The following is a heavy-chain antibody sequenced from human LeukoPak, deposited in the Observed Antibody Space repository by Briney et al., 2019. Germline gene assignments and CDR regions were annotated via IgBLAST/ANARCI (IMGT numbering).Heavy chain of an antibody. J-gene: IGHJ4*02. CDR1: GFTFSTYA. CDR3: AKGVSGWPYYFDY. Sequence: PGGSLRLSCAASGFTFSTYAMSWVRQTPTKGLEWDSAIGDDGATTYYADSVKGRFTISRDNSKNTLYLQMNSLRAEDTAVYYCAKGVSGWPYYFDYWGRGTLVTVSS. CDR2: IGDDGATT. V-gene: IGHV3-23*01. D-gene: IGHD6-19*01.